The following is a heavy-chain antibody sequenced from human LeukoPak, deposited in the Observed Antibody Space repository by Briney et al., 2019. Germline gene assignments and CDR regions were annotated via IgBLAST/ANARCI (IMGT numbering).Heavy chain of an antibody. V-gene: IGHV3-23*01. D-gene: IGHD6-13*01. CDR3: ANGWQQLFTCDY. CDR1: GFTFSSYA. J-gene: IGHJ4*02. Sequence: GGSLRLSCAASGFTFSSYAMSWVRQAPGKGLEWVSAISGSGGSTYYADSVKGRFTISRDNSKNTLYLQMNSLRAEDTAVYYCANGWQQLFTCDYWGQGTLVTVSS. CDR2: ISGSGGST.